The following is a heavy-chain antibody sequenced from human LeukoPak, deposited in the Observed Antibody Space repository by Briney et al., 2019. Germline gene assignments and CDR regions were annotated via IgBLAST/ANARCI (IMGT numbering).Heavy chain of an antibody. Sequence: AASVKVSCKVSGYTLTELSMHWVRQAPGKGLEWMGGFDPEDGETIYAQKFQGRVTMTEDTSTDTAYMEPSSLRSEDTAVYYCATGKSGASLVPAPLDYWGQGTLVTVSS. CDR1: GYTLTELS. CDR3: ATGKSGASLVPAPLDY. V-gene: IGHV1-24*01. CDR2: FDPEDGET. D-gene: IGHD6-13*01. J-gene: IGHJ4*02.